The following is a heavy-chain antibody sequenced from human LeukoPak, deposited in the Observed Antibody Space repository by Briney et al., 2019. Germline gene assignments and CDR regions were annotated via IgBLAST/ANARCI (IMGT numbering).Heavy chain of an antibody. CDR1: GGTFSSYA. V-gene: IGHV1-69*01. CDR3: ARVNNWNDGYYFDY. D-gene: IGHD1-1*01. CDR2: IIPIFGTA. Sequence: ASVKVSCKASGGTFSSYAISWVRQAPGQGLEWMGGIIPIFGTANYAQKFQGRVTITADESTSTAYMELSSLRSEDTAVYYCARVNNWNDGYYFDYWGQGTLVTGSS. J-gene: IGHJ4*01.